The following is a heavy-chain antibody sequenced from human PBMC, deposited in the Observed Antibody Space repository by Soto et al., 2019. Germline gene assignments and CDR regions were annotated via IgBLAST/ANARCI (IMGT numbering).Heavy chain of an antibody. CDR2: IYYSGST. Sequence: SETLSLTCTVSGGSISSGDYYWSWIRQPPGKGLEWIGYIYYSGSTYYNPSLKSRVTISVDTSNNQFSLKLSSVTAADTAVYYCARADNFIAAAGTGWFDPWGQGTLVTVSS. V-gene: IGHV4-30-4*01. D-gene: IGHD6-13*01. J-gene: IGHJ5*02. CDR1: GGSISSGDYY. CDR3: ARADNFIAAAGTGWFDP.